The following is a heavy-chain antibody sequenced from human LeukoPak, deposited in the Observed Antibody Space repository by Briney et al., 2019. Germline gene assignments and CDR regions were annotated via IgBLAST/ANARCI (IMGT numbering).Heavy chain of an antibody. CDR2: INPNSGGT. J-gene: IGHJ4*02. D-gene: IGHD3-22*01. CDR1: GYTFTGYY. Sequence: ASVKVSCKASGYTFTGYYMHWVRQAPGQGLEWMGRINPNSGGTNYAQKFQGRVTMTRDTSISTAYMELSRLRSDDTAVFYCARAVGYYDSSEFDYWGQGTLVTVSS. CDR3: ARAVGYYDSSEFDY. V-gene: IGHV1-2*06.